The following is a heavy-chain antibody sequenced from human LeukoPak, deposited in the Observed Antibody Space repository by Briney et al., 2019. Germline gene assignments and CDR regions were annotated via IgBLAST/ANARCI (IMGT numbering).Heavy chain of an antibody. CDR2: ISSKGGST. CDR3: ARDWGAYGSGSYYPPAY. D-gene: IGHD3-10*01. V-gene: IGHV3-64*01. J-gene: IGHJ4*02. CDR1: GFTFSSYA. Sequence: GGSLTLSCAASGFTFSSYAMHWVRQAPGKGLEYVSAISSKGGSTYYANSVKGRFTISRDNSKNTLYLQMGSLRAEDMAVYYCARDWGAYGSGSYYPPAYWGQGTLVTVSS.